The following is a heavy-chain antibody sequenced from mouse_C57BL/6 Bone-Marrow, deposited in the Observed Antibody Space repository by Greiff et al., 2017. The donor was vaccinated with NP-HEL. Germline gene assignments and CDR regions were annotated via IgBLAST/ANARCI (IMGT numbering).Heavy chain of an antibody. CDR3: ASGLRLPPYAMDY. CDR1: GYTFTSYW. J-gene: IGHJ4*01. V-gene: IGHV1-55*01. CDR2: IYPGSGST. D-gene: IGHD3-2*02. Sequence: VQLQQPGAELVKPGASVKMSCKASGYTFTSYWITWVKQRPGQGLEWIGDIYPGSGSTNYNEKFKSKATLTVDTSSSTAYMQLSSLTSEDSAVYYCASGLRLPPYAMDYWGQGTSVTVSS.